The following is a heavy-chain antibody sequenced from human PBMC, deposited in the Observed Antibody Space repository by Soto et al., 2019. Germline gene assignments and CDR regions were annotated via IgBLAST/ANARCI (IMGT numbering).Heavy chain of an antibody. J-gene: IGHJ6*02. V-gene: IGHV3-48*03. CDR3: AREEMERIYYYGMDV. D-gene: IGHD1-1*01. CDR1: GFTFSSYE. Sequence: GGSLRLSCAASGFTFSSYEMNWVRQAPGKGLEWVSYISSSGSTIYYADSVKGRFTISRDNAKNSLYLQMNSLRAEDTAVYYCAREEMERIYYYGMDVWGQGTTVTVSS. CDR2: ISSSGSTI.